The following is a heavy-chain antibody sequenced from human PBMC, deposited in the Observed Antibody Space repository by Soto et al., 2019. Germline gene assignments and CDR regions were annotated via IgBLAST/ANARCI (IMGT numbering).Heavy chain of an antibody. J-gene: IGHJ2*01. D-gene: IGHD2-8*01. CDR2: VYLVGSTGPSGST. Sequence: QVQLQESGPGLVKPSETLSLTCTVSGDSISGKFWSWVRQPSGRGPEWLGYVYLVGSTGPSGSTYYIPSLKSRITMSADSSKNQVSLKVTSVTAADTAMYYCARHVGGTNWHFDLWGRGVLVTVSS. CDR1: GDSISGKF. V-gene: IGHV4-59*08. CDR3: ARHVGGTNWHFDL.